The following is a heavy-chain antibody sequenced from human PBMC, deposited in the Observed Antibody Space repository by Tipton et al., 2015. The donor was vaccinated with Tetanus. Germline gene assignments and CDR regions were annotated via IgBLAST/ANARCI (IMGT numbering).Heavy chain of an antibody. V-gene: IGHV4-59*08. CDR2: IYFSGHT. CDR1: GGSINSYY. Sequence: TLSLTCTVSGGSINSYYWSWLRLPPGKGLEWIGYIYFSGHTKYNPSLNSRVTMSVDTSNNQFSLRLTSVTEADTAIYYCARHSGWYNFYNGMDGWGQGTTVTVSS. J-gene: IGHJ6*02. CDR3: ARHSGWYNFYNGMDG. D-gene: IGHD6-19*01.